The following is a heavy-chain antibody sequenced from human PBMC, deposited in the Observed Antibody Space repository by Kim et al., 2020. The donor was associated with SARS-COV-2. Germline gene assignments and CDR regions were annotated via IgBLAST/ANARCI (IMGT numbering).Heavy chain of an antibody. CDR3: ARDRYSSSWYAWGI. D-gene: IGHD6-13*01. J-gene: IGHJ3*02. CDR1: GYTFTSYG. Sequence: ASVKVSCKASGYTFTSYGISWVRQAPGQGLEWMGWISAYNGNTNYAQKLQGRVTMTTDTSTSTAYMELRSLRSDDTAVYYCARDRYSSSWYAWGIWGQGTMVTVSS. V-gene: IGHV1-18*01. CDR2: ISAYNGNT.